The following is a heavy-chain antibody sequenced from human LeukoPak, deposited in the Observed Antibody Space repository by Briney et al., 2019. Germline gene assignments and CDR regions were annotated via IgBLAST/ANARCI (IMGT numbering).Heavy chain of an antibody. CDR2: IYSSGIT. D-gene: IGHD3-22*01. Sequence: PSETLSLTCTVSGGSIISSYWNWIRQPPGKGLEWIGYIYSSGITNYNPSLKSRGTISIATSRNQFSLRLNSVTAADTAIYYCARRAYYDTSGYYPASGYFDLWGCGTLVTVSS. CDR3: ARRAYYDTSGYYPASGYFDL. CDR1: GGSIISSY. J-gene: IGHJ2*01. V-gene: IGHV4-59*08.